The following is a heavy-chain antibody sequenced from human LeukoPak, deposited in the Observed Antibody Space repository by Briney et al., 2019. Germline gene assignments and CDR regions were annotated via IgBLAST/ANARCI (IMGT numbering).Heavy chain of an antibody. CDR3: ARASGYYYDSSGYYPTTNFDY. J-gene: IGHJ4*02. Sequence: ASVKVSCKASGYTFTSYYMHWVRQAPGQGLEWMGIINPSGGSTSYAQKFQGRVTMTRDMSTSTVYMELSSLRSEDTAVYYCARASGYYYDSSGYYPTTNFDYWGQGTLVTVSS. D-gene: IGHD3-22*01. V-gene: IGHV1-46*01. CDR2: INPSGGST. CDR1: GYTFTSYY.